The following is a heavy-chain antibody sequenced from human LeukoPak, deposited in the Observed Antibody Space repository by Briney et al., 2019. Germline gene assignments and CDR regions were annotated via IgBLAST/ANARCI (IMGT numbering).Heavy chain of an antibody. CDR2: INPNSGGT. V-gene: IGHV1-2*02. CDR3: ARDPPAMDDGSGPPNNY. D-gene: IGHD3-22*01. Sequence: ASVTVSCKASGYTFTGYYMHWVRQAPGQGLEWMGWINPNSGGTNYAQKFQGRVTMTRDTSISTAYMELSRLRSDDTAVYYCARDPPAMDDGSGPPNNYWGQGTLVTVSS. J-gene: IGHJ4*02. CDR1: GYTFTGYY.